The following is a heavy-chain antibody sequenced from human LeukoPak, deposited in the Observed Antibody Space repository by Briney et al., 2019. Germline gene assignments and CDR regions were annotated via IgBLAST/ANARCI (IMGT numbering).Heavy chain of an antibody. J-gene: IGHJ4*02. V-gene: IGHV4-59*01. CDR1: GGSISTYY. Sequence: PSETLSLTCTVSGGSISTYYWSWIRQPPGKGLEWIGYIYYTGSTNYNPSLKSRVTISVDTSKNQFSLKLSSVTAADTAMYYCARDRGDGYDYFWDYWGQGTLVTVSS. D-gene: IGHD5-12*01. CDR2: IYYTGST. CDR3: ARDRGDGYDYFWDY.